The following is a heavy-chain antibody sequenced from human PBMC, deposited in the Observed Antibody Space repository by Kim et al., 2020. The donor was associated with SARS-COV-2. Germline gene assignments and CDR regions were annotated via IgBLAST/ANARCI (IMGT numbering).Heavy chain of an antibody. Sequence: GGSLRLSCAASGFTFSTYWMHWVRQTPGKKLVWVSRINSDGSGTVYADSVKGRFTISRDNAKNTLYLQMNSLRVEDTAVYYCARSIVGPSTDYWGQGTLVTVSS. CDR3: ARSIVGPSTDY. CDR1: GFTFSTYW. J-gene: IGHJ4*02. D-gene: IGHD1-26*01. V-gene: IGHV3-74*01. CDR2: INSDGSGT.